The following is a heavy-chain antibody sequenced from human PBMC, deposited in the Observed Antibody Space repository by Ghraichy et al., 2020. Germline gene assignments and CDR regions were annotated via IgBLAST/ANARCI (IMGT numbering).Heavy chain of an antibody. CDR2: INAGNGNT. J-gene: IGHJ5*02. CDR1: GYTFTSYA. Sequence: ASVKVSCKASGYTFTSYAMHWVRQAPGQRLEWMGWINAGNGNTKYSQKFQGRVTITRDTSASTAYMELSSLRSEDTAVYYCARGGIPERTSLGFGEPPPPMYNWFDPWGQGTLVTVSS. D-gene: IGHD3-10*01. V-gene: IGHV1-3*01. CDR3: ARGGIPERTSLGFGEPPPPMYNWFDP.